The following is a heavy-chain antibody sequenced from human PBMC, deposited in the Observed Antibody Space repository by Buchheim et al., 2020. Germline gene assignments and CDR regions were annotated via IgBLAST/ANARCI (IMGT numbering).Heavy chain of an antibody. CDR3: ARGEVEETRFLDS. D-gene: IGHD1-1*01. J-gene: IGHJ4*02. Sequence: EVQLVESGGGLVEPGGSLRLSCAASGFSFSGYSMNWVRQAPGEGLEWVSLISRGSDDIHYADSVKGRFTISRDNPKNSLYLQMNSLRLEDTAVYYCARGEVEETRFLDSWGQGTL. CDR1: GFSFSGYS. CDR2: ISRGSDDI. V-gene: IGHV3-21*01.